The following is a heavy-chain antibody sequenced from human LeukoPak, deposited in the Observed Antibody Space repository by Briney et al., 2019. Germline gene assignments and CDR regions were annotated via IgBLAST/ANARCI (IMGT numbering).Heavy chain of an antibody. D-gene: IGHD5-12*01. CDR2: IIPILGIP. CDR1: GGTSSSYP. Sequence: ASVKVSCKASGGTSSSYPISWVRQAPGQGLEWMGRIIPILGIPNYAQKFQGRVTISADKSTSTAYMDLSSLRSEDMAVYYCATLTRGATAYWGQGTLVTVSS. CDR3: ATLTRGATAY. V-gene: IGHV1-69*02. J-gene: IGHJ4*02.